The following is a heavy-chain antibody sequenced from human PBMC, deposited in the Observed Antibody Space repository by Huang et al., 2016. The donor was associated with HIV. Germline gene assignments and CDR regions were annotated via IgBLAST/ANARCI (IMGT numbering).Heavy chain of an antibody. CDR3: ASGPNSARTLDF. J-gene: IGHJ4*02. D-gene: IGHD6-6*01. Sequence: QVQLQPWGAGLLKPSETLSLTCAVYGGSFTGYYWSGFRQPPGQGLEWIGEIDHSGSINYNPSLKRRVTMSVDTSKNQVSLKLISVTAADTTMYYWASGPNSARTLDFWGQGTLVTVSS. CDR1: GGSFTGYY. CDR2: IDHSGSI. V-gene: IGHV4-34*01.